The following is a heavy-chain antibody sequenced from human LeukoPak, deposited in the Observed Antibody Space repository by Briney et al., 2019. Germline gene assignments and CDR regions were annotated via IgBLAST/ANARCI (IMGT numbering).Heavy chain of an antibody. J-gene: IGHJ3*01. D-gene: IGHD3-10*01. CDR1: GGSISSGDYY. V-gene: IGHV4-30-4*01. CDR2: ISYSEST. CDR3: ARDLGGFTIDAFD. Sequence: SETLSLTCTVSGGSISSGDYYWSWIRQPPGKGLEWIGYISYSESTHYNPSLKSRVTISVATSKKQFSLKLSSVTAADTAVYYCARDLGGFTIDAFDLGPRDSGHRLF.